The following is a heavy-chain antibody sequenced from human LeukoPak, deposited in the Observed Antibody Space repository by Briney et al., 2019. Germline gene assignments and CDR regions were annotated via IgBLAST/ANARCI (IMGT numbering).Heavy chain of an antibody. V-gene: IGHV5-51*01. CDR2: IYHDDSDT. Sequence: GESLKISCKGSGCSFTSYWIGWVRQMPGKGLEWMGVIYHDDSDTRYSPSFQGQVTISADKSISTAYLQWSSLKASDTAMYYCARQTRSSSSRHAFDIWGQGTMVTVSS. D-gene: IGHD6-6*01. CDR1: GCSFTSYW. CDR3: ARQTRSSSSRHAFDI. J-gene: IGHJ3*02.